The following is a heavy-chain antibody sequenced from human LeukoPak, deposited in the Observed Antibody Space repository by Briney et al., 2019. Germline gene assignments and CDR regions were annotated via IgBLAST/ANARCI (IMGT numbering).Heavy chain of an antibody. CDR2: ISYDGSNK. CDR3: AKEGSNGDFDY. D-gene: IGHD1-26*01. Sequence: GGSLRLSCAASGFXFSSYDIHWVRQAPGKGQEWLTVISYDGSNKYYGDSVKGRFTISRDNSKNTLYLKMNSLRAEDTAVYYCAKEGSNGDFDYWGQGTLVTVSS. J-gene: IGHJ4*02. V-gene: IGHV3-30*18. CDR1: GFXFSSYD.